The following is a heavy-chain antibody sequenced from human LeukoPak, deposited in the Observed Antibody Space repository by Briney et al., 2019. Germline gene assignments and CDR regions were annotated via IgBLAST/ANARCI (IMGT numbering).Heavy chain of an antibody. CDR2: INHSGST. Sequence: SETLSLTCAVYGGSLSGYYWSWIRQPPGKGLEWIGEINHSGSTNYNPSLKSRVTISVDTSKNQFSLKLSSVTAADTAVYYCARSVGMATITPLDYWGQGTLVTVSS. CDR1: GGSLSGYY. D-gene: IGHD5-12*01. CDR3: ARSVGMATITPLDY. V-gene: IGHV4-34*01. J-gene: IGHJ4*02.